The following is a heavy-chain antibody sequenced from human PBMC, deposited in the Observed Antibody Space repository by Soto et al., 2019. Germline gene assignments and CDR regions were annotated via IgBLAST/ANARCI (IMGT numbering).Heavy chain of an antibody. Sequence: DVKLLESGGGLVQPGGSLRLSCAASGFMFSTYFMNWVRQAPGKGLEWVSTISDSGGRTYYADSVKGRFTISRDNSKSTLYLQMNSLRAEDTAVYYCVRSSGFDYWGQGTLVTVSS. CDR2: ISDSGGRT. CDR1: GFMFSTYF. D-gene: IGHD3-22*01. J-gene: IGHJ4*02. CDR3: VRSSGFDY. V-gene: IGHV3-23*01.